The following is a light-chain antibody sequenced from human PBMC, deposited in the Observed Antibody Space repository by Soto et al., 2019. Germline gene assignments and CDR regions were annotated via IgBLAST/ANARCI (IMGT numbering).Light chain of an antibody. CDR2: EVT. CDR1: TRDVGGYNY. V-gene: IGLV2-8*01. J-gene: IGLJ2*01. Sequence: QSVLTQPPSASGSPGQSVTISCTGTTRDVGGYNYVSWYQQHPGKAPKLMIYEVTKRPSGVPDRFSGSKSGNTASLTVSGRQAEDEADYYCSSYAGSNNLVVFGGGTKVTVL. CDR3: SSYAGSNNLVV.